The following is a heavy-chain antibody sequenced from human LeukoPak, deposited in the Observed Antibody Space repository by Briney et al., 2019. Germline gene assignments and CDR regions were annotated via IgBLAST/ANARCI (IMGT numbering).Heavy chain of an antibody. D-gene: IGHD1-14*01. CDR2: ISSSGSTI. CDR3: ASNHARPS. V-gene: IGHV3-48*03. CDR1: GFTFSSYE. J-gene: IGHJ5*02. Sequence: PGGSLRLSCAASGFTFSSYEMNWVRQAPGKGLEWVSFISSSGSTIYYADSVKGRFTISRDNAKNSLYLQMNNLRAGDTAVYYCASNHARPSWGQGALVTVSS.